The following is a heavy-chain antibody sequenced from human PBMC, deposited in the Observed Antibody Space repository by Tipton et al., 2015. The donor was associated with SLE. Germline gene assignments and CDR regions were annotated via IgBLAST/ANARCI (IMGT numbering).Heavy chain of an antibody. J-gene: IGHJ6*03. V-gene: IGHV4-59*12. CDR3: VRGPWAYYYYMDV. D-gene: IGHD7-27*01. Sequence: TLSLTCTVSGGSISSYYWSWIRQPPGKGLEWIGYIYYSGSTNYNPSLKSRVTISVDTSKNQFALIVTSVTAADTAVYYCVRGPWAYYYYMDVWGKGTKVTVSS. CDR1: GGSISSYY. CDR2: IYYSGST.